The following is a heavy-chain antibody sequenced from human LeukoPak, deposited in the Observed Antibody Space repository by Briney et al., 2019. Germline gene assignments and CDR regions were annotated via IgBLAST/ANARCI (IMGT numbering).Heavy chain of an antibody. Sequence: SETLSLTCTVSGGSISSYHWRWIRQPPGKGLQWIGFIYSSGSTNYNPSLKSRVTISLDTSKNQLSLRVSSVTSADTAVYYCARGNSGYDYAFDIWGQGTMVTVSS. CDR1: GGSISSYH. V-gene: IGHV4-59*01. D-gene: IGHD5-12*01. CDR3: ARGNSGYDYAFDI. CDR2: IYSSGST. J-gene: IGHJ3*02.